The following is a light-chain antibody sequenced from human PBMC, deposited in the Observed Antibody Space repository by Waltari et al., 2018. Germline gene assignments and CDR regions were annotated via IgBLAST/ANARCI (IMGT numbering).Light chain of an antibody. CDR2: GAS. Sequence: EIVLTQSPGTLSLSPGERATLSCRASQSVSSSYLAWYQQKPGQAPRLLIYGASSRGTGIPDRFSGSGSGTDFTLTISRLEPEDFAVYYCQQYGSSPKTFGQWTKLEIK. V-gene: IGKV3-20*01. CDR1: QSVSSSY. J-gene: IGKJ2*01. CDR3: QQYGSSPKT.